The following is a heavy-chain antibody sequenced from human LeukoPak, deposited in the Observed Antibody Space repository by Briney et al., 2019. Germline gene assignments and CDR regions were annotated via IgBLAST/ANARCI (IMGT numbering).Heavy chain of an antibody. CDR2: ISGSGGST. J-gene: IGHJ4*02. V-gene: IGHV3-23*01. Sequence: GGSLRLSCAASGFTFSSYAMSWVRQAPGKGLEWVSAISGSGGSTYYADSVKGRFTISKDNSKNTLYLQMNSLRAEDTAVYYCAKDQGLVVPAAIYDYWGQGTLVTVSS. D-gene: IGHD2-2*02. CDR1: GFTFSSYA. CDR3: AKDQGLVVPAAIYDY.